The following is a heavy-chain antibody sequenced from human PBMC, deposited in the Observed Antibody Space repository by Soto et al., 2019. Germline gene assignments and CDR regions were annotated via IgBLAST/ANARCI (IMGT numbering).Heavy chain of an antibody. V-gene: IGHV3-23*01. CDR2: ISGSGGST. CDR3: AKAVSSGSYFSCNDY. Sequence: EVQLLESGGGLVQPGGSLSLSCAASGFTFSSYAMSWVRQAPGKGLEWVSAISGSGGSTYYADSVKGRFTISRDNSKNTLYLQMNSLRAEDTAVYYCAKAVSSGSYFSCNDYWGQGTLVTVSS. D-gene: IGHD1-26*01. J-gene: IGHJ4*02. CDR1: GFTFSSYA.